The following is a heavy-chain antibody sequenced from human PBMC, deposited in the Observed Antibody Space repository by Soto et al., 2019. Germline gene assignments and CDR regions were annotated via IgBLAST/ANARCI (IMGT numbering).Heavy chain of an antibody. CDR2: IYAGGGT. Sequence: EVQLVESGGGLVQPGGSLRLSCAVSGFDVNSNYMSWARQAPGKGLEWVSVIYAGGGTYYADSVKVRFTISRDNPKNTPYLQMNSLRAEDTAVYYCATGNHISGIDYWGQGTLVTVSS. D-gene: IGHD1-1*01. V-gene: IGHV3-66*01. J-gene: IGHJ4*02. CDR1: GFDVNSNY. CDR3: ATGNHISGIDY.